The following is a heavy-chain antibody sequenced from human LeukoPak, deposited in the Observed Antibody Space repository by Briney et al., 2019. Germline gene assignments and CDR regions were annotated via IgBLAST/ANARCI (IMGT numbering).Heavy chain of an antibody. D-gene: IGHD4-23*01. CDR3: ARGRPHGNDY. J-gene: IGHJ4*02. CDR1: GFTFSSYW. V-gene: IGHV3-74*01. CDR2: IASEGSST. Sequence: GGSLRLSCAASGFTFSSYWMNWVRQAPGKGLVWVSRIASEGSSTTYADSVKGRFSIFRDNAKNTLYLQMNSLRVEDTAVYYCARGRPHGNDYWGQGTLVTVSS.